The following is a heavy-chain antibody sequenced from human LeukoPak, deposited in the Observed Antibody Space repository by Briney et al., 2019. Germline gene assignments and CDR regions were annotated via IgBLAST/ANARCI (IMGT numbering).Heavy chain of an antibody. CDR2: ISKGVGST. CDR1: GFTFSSYA. D-gene: IGHD6-19*01. V-gene: IGHV3-23*01. J-gene: IGHJ4*01. Sequence: PGGSLRLSCAASGFTFSSYAMSWVRQAPGKGLEWVSSISKGVGSTFYADSVKGRFTISRDNSKNTLYLQVNSLKAKDMAVYYFAERESSGSYFFDRWGQGTLVTVSS. CDR3: AERESSGSYFFDR.